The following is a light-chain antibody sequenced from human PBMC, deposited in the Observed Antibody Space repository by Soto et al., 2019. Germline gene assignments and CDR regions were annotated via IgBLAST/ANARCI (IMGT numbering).Light chain of an antibody. CDR2: AAF. CDR3: QQSYSVPIT. Sequence: DIQMTQSPSSLSASVGDRVTITHQASQSISSHLNWYQQKPGKAPKLLIYAAFSLQSGVPSRFSGSGSGTDFTLTISSLQPEDFATYYCQQSYSVPITFGQGTRLEIK. J-gene: IGKJ5*01. V-gene: IGKV1-39*01. CDR1: QSISSH.